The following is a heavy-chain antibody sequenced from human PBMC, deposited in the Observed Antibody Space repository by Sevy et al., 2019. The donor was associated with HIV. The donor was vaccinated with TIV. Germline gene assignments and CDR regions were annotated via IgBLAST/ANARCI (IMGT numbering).Heavy chain of an antibody. Sequence: SETLSLTWTVSGGSISGGNYFCSWIRQSPGKGLEWIGYIHYSGTTNYNPSLKSRVTISVDTSKNQFSLKLRSVTAADTAVYYCARDSGNYPYYFDYWGQGTLVTVSS. V-gene: IGHV4-61*01. CDR2: IHYSGTT. CDR3: ARDSGNYPYYFDY. J-gene: IGHJ4*01. D-gene: IGHD1-26*01. CDR1: GGSISGGNYF.